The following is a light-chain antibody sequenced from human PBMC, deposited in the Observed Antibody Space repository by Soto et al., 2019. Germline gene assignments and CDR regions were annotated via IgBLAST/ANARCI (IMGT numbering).Light chain of an antibody. CDR1: QSISRY. J-gene: IGKJ1*01. Sequence: DIQITQSPSSLSASVGARVTINCRASQSISRYLNLYQQKPGTAPNLLISAASSLHTGVPSRFSGSGSGTDFILTISSLQPEDFVTYYCQQSYSTPSTFGQGAKVEIK. V-gene: IGKV1-39*01. CDR3: QQSYSTPST. CDR2: AAS.